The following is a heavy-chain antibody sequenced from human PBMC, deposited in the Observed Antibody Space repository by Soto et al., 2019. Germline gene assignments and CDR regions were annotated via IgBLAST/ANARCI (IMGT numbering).Heavy chain of an antibody. Sequence: GGSLRLSCEGSGFTFSRHALHWVRQAPGKGLEWVAVVSKDGSVKYWIESVKGRFTLSRDNSKNTVYLEMNSLRPEDTGVYYCVRSRSGAVADSFDLWGQGTLVTVPQ. CDR2: VSKDGSVK. CDR3: VRSRSGAVADSFDL. J-gene: IGHJ4*02. D-gene: IGHD3-10*01. CDR1: GFTFSRHA. V-gene: IGHV3-30-3*01.